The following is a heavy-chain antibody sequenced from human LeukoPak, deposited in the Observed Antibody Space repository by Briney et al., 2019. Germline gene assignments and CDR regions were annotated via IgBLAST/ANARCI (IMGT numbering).Heavy chain of an antibody. CDR1: GDSINSYY. D-gene: IGHD2-15*01. V-gene: IGHV4-59*01. CDR3: ARDTLYCSGGSCYSAFDI. J-gene: IGHJ3*02. CDR2: IYYSGST. Sequence: SETLSLTCTVSGDSINSYYWSWLRQPPGKGLEWIGYIYYSGSTNYNPSLKSRVTTSVDTSKNHFSLKLRSVTAADTAVYYCARDTLYCSGGSCYSAFDIWGQGTMVTVSS.